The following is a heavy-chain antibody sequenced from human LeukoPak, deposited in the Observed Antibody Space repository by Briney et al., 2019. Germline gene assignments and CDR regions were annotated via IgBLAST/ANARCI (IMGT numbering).Heavy chain of an antibody. Sequence: SETLSLTCTVSGGSISSYYWSWIRQPPGKGLEWIGYIYYSGSTNYNPSLKSRVTISVDTSKNQFSLKLSSVTAADTAVYCCARYSSSFDYWGQGTLVTVSS. CDR2: IYYSGST. D-gene: IGHD6-13*01. V-gene: IGHV4-59*01. CDR1: GGSISSYY. J-gene: IGHJ4*02. CDR3: ARYSSSFDY.